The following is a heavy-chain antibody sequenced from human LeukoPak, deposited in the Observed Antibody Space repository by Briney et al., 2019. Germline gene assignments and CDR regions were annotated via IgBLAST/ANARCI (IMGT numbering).Heavy chain of an antibody. CDR1: GGSISSYY. CDR2: IYYSGST. V-gene: IGHV4-59*08. D-gene: IGHD2-2*02. CDR3: AGHGYCSSTSCYKDY. Sequence: SETLSLTCTVSGGSISSYYWSWIRQPPGKGLEWIGYIYYSGSTNYNPSLKSRVTISVDTSKNQFSLKLSSVTAADTAVYYCAGHGYCSSTSCYKDYWGQGTLVTVSS. J-gene: IGHJ4*02.